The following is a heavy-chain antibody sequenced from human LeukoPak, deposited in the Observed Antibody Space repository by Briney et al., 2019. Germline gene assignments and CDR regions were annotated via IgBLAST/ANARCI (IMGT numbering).Heavy chain of an antibody. CDR3: ARDYYDSSGYYPTFDY. CDR2: IYTSGST. CDR1: GGSISSGSYY. Sequence: PSETLSLTCTVSGGSISSGSYYWSWIRQPAGKGLEWIGRIYTSGSTNYNPSLKSRVTISVDTSKNQFSLKLSSVTAADTAVYYCARDYYDSSGYYPTFDYWGQGTLVTVSS. D-gene: IGHD3-22*01. J-gene: IGHJ4*01. V-gene: IGHV4-61*02.